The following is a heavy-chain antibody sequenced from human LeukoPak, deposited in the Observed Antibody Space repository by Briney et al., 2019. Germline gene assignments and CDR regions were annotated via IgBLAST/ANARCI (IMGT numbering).Heavy chain of an antibody. J-gene: IGHJ2*01. CDR3: ATPDYGGFYLYFDP. Sequence: ASVKVSCKVSVYTLTELSMHWVRQAPGKGLEWMGGFDPEDGETIYAQKFQGRVTMTEDTSTDTAHMELSSLRSEDTAVYYWATPDYGGFYLYFDPWGRGTLVTVSS. CDR1: VYTLTELS. CDR2: FDPEDGET. D-gene: IGHD4-17*01. V-gene: IGHV1-24*01.